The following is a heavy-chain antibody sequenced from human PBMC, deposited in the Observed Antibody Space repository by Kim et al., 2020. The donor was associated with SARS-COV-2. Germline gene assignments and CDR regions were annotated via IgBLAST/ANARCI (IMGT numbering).Heavy chain of an antibody. CDR3: ARERNNWNPAVRTNWFDP. V-gene: IGHV4-59*01. J-gene: IGHJ5*02. D-gene: IGHD1-1*01. Sequence: KSRVTISVDTSKNQFSLKLSSVTAADTAVYYCARERNNWNPAVRTNWFDPWGQGTLVTVSS.